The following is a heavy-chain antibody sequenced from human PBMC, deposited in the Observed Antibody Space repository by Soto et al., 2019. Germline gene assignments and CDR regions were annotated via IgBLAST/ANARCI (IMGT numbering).Heavy chain of an antibody. D-gene: IGHD6-13*01. CDR2: IYYSGST. Sequence: PSETLSLTCTVSGGSISSYYWSWIRQPPGKGLEWIGYIYYSGSTNYNPSLKSRVTISVDTSKNQFSLKLSSVTAADTAVYYCALAAAGTYYYYGMDVWGQGTTVTVSS. J-gene: IGHJ6*02. V-gene: IGHV4-59*01. CDR3: ALAAAGTYYYYGMDV. CDR1: GGSISSYY.